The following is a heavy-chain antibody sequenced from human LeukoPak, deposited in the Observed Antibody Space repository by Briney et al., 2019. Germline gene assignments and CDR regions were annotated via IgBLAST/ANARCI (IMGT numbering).Heavy chain of an antibody. V-gene: IGHV5-51*01. J-gene: IGHJ6*03. Sequence: GEPLKISCKGSGYSFTSYWIGWVRQMPGKGLEWMGIIYPGDSDTRYSPSFQGQVTISADKSISTAYLQWSSLKASDTAMYYCARHGSYYGDYRYYYYMDVWGKGTTVTVSS. D-gene: IGHD4-17*01. CDR3: ARHGSYYGDYRYYYYMDV. CDR1: GYSFTSYW. CDR2: IYPGDSDT.